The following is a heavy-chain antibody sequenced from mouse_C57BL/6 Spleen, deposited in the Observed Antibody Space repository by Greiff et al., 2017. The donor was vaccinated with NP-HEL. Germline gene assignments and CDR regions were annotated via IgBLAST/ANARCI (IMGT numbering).Heavy chain of an antibody. V-gene: IGHV10-3*01. J-gene: IGHJ4*01. Sequence: DVPLVESGGGLVQPKGSLKLSCAASGFTFNTYAMHWVRPAPGKGLEWVARIRSKSSNYATYYADSVKDRFTISRDDSQSMLYLQMNNLKTEDTAMYYCVRDEGSGYEEYAMDYWGQGTSVTVSS. CDR3: VRDEGSGYEEYAMDY. D-gene: IGHD3-2*02. CDR1: GFTFNTYA. CDR2: IRSKSSNYAT.